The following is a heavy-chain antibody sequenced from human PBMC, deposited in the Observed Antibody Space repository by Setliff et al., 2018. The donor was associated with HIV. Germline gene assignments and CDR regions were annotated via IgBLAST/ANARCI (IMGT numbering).Heavy chain of an antibody. V-gene: IGHV4-4*02. CDR2: INHSGST. J-gene: IGHJ6*03. D-gene: IGHD6-13*01. Sequence: SETLSLTCAVSGGSISSGNWWSWVRQPPGKGLEWIGEINHSGSTYYNPSLKSRVTISVDTSKNHVSLRLSSVTAADTGVYYCARHRDPPGTSWIYYYYYMDLWGEGTTVTVSS. CDR3: ARHRDPPGTSWIYYYYYMDL. CDR1: GGSISSGNW.